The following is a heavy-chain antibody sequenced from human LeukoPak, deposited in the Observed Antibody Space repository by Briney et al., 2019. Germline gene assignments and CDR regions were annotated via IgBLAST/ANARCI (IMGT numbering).Heavy chain of an antibody. Sequence: PSETLSLTCAVSGYSINSGYYWGWIRQPPGKGLEFIGSIYHSGTTYYNPSLKSRVTISVDTSNNHFSLKLSSVTAADTAVYYCVRGGYSSGWYLFFGLWGRGTLVTVSS. V-gene: IGHV4-38-2*01. J-gene: IGHJ2*01. CDR2: IYHSGTT. CDR3: VRGGYSSGWYLFFGL. CDR1: GYSINSGYY. D-gene: IGHD6-19*01.